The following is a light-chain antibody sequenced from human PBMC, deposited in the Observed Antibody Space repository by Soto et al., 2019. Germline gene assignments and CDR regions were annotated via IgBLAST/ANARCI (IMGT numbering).Light chain of an antibody. CDR3: SSYAGSSNV. J-gene: IGLJ1*01. CDR2: GND. CDR1: SSNIGTNP. V-gene: IGLV1-44*01. Sequence: QSVLTQPPSASGTPGQGVTVSCSGSSSNIGTNPVDWYQQLPGTAPKLLIFGNDQRPSGVPDRFSGSKSGTSASLAISGLQSEDESDYYCSSYAGSSNVFGTGTKVTLL.